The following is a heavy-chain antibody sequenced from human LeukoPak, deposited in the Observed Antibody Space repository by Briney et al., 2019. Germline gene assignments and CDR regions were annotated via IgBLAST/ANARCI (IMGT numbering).Heavy chain of an antibody. Sequence: ASVKVSCKASGYTFTSYYMHWVRQAPGQGLEWMGIINPSGGSTSYAQKFQGRVTMTRDMSTSTVYMELSSLRSEDTAVYYCARGEDLSGSYPNDAFDIWGQGTMVTVSS. CDR2: INPSGGST. V-gene: IGHV1-46*01. J-gene: IGHJ3*02. CDR3: ARGEDLSGSYPNDAFDI. CDR1: GYTFTSYY. D-gene: IGHD1-26*01.